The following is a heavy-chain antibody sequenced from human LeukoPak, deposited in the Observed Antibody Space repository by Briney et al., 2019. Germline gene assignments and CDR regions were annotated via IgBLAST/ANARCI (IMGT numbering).Heavy chain of an antibody. CDR3: ATYQWELLLYYYFDY. Sequence: ASLKVSCKVSVYTLTELSMHWVRQAPGKGLEWMGGFDPEDGETIYAQKFQGRVTMTEDTSTDTAYMELSSLRSEDTAVYYCATYQWELLLYYYFDYWGQGTLVTVSS. CDR2: FDPEDGET. V-gene: IGHV1-24*01. J-gene: IGHJ4*02. D-gene: IGHD1-26*01. CDR1: VYTLTELS.